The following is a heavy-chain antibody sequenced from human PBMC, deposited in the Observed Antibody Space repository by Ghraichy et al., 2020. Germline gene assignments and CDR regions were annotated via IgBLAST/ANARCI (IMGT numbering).Heavy chain of an antibody. V-gene: IGHV3-7*01. CDR1: GFTFSNYW. CDR3: ARDHSLDY. J-gene: IGHJ4*02. D-gene: IGHD2-21*01. Sequence: GESLNISCATSGFTFSNYWMSWVRQAPGKGLEWVANIKEDGSEKYYVDSVKGRFTISRDNGKNSLYLQMSSLRAEDTAVYYCARDHSLDYWGQGTLVTVPS. CDR2: IKEDGSEK.